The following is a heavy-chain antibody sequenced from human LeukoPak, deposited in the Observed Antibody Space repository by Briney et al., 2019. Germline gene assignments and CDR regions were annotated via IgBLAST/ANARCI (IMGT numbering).Heavy chain of an antibody. V-gene: IGHV3-23*01. CDR3: AKGAGSSWYYYYYMDV. CDR2: ISGSGGSAGST. J-gene: IGHJ6*03. CDR1: GFIFSSYT. D-gene: IGHD6-13*01. Sequence: GGSLRLSCVASGFIFSSYTMTWVRQAPGRGLEWVSGISGSGGSAGSTYHTDSVKGRFTIPRDNSKNTLYLQMNSLRAEDTAVYYCAKGAGSSWYYYYYMDVWGKGTTVTVSS.